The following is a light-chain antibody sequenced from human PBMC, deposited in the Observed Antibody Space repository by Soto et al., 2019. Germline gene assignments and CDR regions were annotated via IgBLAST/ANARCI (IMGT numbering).Light chain of an antibody. Sequence: QSALSQPASVSGSPGQSITISCTGSSSDVGSYNLVSWYQHQPGKAPKLMIYEGSKRPSGVSNRFSGSKSGNTASLTISGLQTEDEADYYCCSYAGSSNLVAFGGGTKLTVL. CDR1: SSDVGSYNL. J-gene: IGLJ2*01. CDR3: CSYAGSSNLVA. V-gene: IGLV2-23*01. CDR2: EGS.